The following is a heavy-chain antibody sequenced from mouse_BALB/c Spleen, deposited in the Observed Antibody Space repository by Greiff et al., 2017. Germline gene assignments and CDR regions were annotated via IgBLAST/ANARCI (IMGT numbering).Heavy chain of an antibody. CDR2: ISSGGSYT. Sequence: EVQLVESGGGLVKPGGSLKLSCAASGFTFSSYTMSWVRQTPEKRLEWVATISSGGSYTYYPDSVKGRFTISRDNAKNTLYLQMSSLKSEDTAMYYCTRDYDYDPSYAMDYWGQGTSVTVSS. D-gene: IGHD2-4*01. J-gene: IGHJ4*01. V-gene: IGHV5-6-4*01. CDR1: GFTFSSYT. CDR3: TRDYDYDPSYAMDY.